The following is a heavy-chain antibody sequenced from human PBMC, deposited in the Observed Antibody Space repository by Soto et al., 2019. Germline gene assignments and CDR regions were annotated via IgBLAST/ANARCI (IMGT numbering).Heavy chain of an antibody. CDR3: ARVFTVEATRGFDY. D-gene: IGHD6-19*01. Sequence: PSEILALTCPVSGGSISSYYWSWIRQPPGKGLEWIGYIYYSGSTNYNPSLKSRVTISVDTSKNQFSLKLSSVTAADTAVYYCARVFTVEATRGFDYWGQGTLVTVSS. J-gene: IGHJ4*02. V-gene: IGHV4-59*01. CDR1: GGSISSYY. CDR2: IYYSGST.